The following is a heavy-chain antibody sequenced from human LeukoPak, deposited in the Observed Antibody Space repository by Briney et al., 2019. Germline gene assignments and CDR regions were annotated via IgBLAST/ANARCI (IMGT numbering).Heavy chain of an antibody. CDR2: MNPNSGNT. D-gene: IGHD6-13*01. Sequence: ASVKVSCKASGYTFTSYDINWVRQATGQGLEWMGWMNPNSGNTGYAQKFQGRVTMTRNTSISTAYMELSSLRSEDTAVYYCARTGSSWYGYYYHGMDVWGQGTTVTVSS. CDR1: GYTFTSYD. J-gene: IGHJ6*02. V-gene: IGHV1-8*01. CDR3: ARTGSSWYGYYYHGMDV.